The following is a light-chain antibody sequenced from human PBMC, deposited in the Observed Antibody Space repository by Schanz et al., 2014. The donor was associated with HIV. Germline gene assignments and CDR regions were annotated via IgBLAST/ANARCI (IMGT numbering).Light chain of an antibody. Sequence: DIQMTQSPSSLSASIGDRVTITCRASQSITNYLNWYQQKPGTAPTLLIYAASNLQSGVPSRFSGSGSGTDFTLTISSLQPEDFATYYCQQSYSAPLTFGGGTRVEIK. CDR1: QSITNY. V-gene: IGKV1-39*01. CDR2: AAS. CDR3: QQSYSAPLT. J-gene: IGKJ4*01.